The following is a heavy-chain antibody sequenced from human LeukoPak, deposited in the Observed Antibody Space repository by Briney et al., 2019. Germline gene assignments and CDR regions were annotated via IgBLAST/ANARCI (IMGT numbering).Heavy chain of an antibody. J-gene: IGHJ3*02. CDR3: AREYRGSSFGVVSHAFDI. V-gene: IGHV4-39*07. CDR1: GGSISSSSYY. CDR2: IYYSGST. D-gene: IGHD3-3*01. Sequence: PSETLSLTCTVSGGSISSSSYYWGWIRQPPGKGLEWIGSIYYSGSTYYNPSLKSRVTISVDTSKNQFSLKLSSVTAADTAVYYCAREYRGSSFGVVSHAFDIWGQGTMVTVSS.